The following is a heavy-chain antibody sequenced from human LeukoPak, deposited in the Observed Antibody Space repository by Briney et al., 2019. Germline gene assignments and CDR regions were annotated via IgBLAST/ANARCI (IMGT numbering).Heavy chain of an antibody. V-gene: IGHV1-46*01. CDR1: GYTFTGYY. CDR3: ARGGLYCSSTSCYLDY. J-gene: IGHJ4*02. CDR2: INPSGGST. Sequence: ASVKVSCKASGYTFTGYYMHWVRQAPGQGLEWMGIINPSGGSTSYAQKFQGRVTMTRDTSTSTVYMELSSLRSEDTAVYYCARGGLYCSSTSCYLDYWGQGTLVTVSS. D-gene: IGHD2-2*01.